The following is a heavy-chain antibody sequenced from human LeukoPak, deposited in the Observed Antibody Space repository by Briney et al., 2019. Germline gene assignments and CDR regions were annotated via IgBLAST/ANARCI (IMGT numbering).Heavy chain of an antibody. V-gene: IGHV3-7*01. CDR3: ARDQGYSSGTEFDY. CDR2: IKEDGSEK. D-gene: IGHD5-18*01. CDR1: GFTFSGYW. Sequence: PGGSLRLSCAASGFTFSGYWMTWVRQAPGKGLEWVANIKEDGSEKYYVDSVKGRFTISRDNAKNSLYLQMNTLRAEDTAVYYCARDQGYSSGTEFDYWGQGTLVTVSS. J-gene: IGHJ4*02.